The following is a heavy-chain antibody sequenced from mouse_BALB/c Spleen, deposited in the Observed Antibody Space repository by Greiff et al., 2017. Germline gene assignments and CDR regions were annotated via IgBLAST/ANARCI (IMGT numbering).Heavy chain of an antibody. V-gene: IGHV1-87*01. CDR3: AREEYGNYV. J-gene: IGHJ2*01. D-gene: IGHD2-10*02. CDR2: IYPGDGDT. Sequence: QVQLKESGAELARPGASVKLSCKASGYTFTSYWMQWVKQRPGQGLEWIGAIYPGDGDTRYTQKFKGKATLTADKSSSTAYMQLSSLASEDSAVYYCAREEYGNYVWGQGTTLTVSS. CDR1: GYTFTSYW.